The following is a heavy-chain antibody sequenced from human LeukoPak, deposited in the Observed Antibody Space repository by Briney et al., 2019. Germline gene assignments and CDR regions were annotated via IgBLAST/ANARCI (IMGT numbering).Heavy chain of an antibody. CDR3: AKDLRKTMIVVVTPIGAFDI. D-gene: IGHD3-22*01. CDR2: ISYDGSNK. J-gene: IGHJ3*02. V-gene: IGHV3-30*18. Sequence: PGGSLRLSCAASGFAFSSYGMHWVRQAPGKGLEWVAVISYDGSNKYYADSVKGRFTISRDNSKNTLYLQMNSLRAEDTAVYYCAKDLRKTMIVVVTPIGAFDIWGQGTMVTVSS. CDR1: GFAFSSYG.